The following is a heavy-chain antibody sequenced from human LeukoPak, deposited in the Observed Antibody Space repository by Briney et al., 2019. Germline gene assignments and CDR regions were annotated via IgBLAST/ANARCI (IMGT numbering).Heavy chain of an antibody. V-gene: IGHV1-46*03. CDR3: TRHSPSYYYDSSGYYRIAEYFQH. CDR2: INPSGGST. J-gene: IGHJ1*01. Sequence: GASVKVSCKASGYTFTSYYMHWVRQAPGQGLEWMGIINPSGGSTSYAQKFQGRVTMTRDTSTSTVYMELSSLRSEDTAVYYCTRHSPSYYYDSSGYYRIAEYFQHWGQGTLVTVSS. D-gene: IGHD3-22*01. CDR1: GYTFTSYY.